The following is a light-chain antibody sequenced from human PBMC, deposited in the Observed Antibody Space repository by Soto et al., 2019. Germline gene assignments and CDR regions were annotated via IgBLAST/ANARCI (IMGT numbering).Light chain of an antibody. CDR2: GAS. CDR3: QQYGSSPRM. J-gene: IGKJ1*01. Sequence: EIVLTQSPGTLSLSPGERATLSCRASQSVSSSYLAWYQQKPGQAPRLLIYGASSRATGIPDRFSGSGSGTDFTLTISRLEPEDFAVYYCQQYGSSPRMFGQGTKVEFK. V-gene: IGKV3-20*01. CDR1: QSVSSSY.